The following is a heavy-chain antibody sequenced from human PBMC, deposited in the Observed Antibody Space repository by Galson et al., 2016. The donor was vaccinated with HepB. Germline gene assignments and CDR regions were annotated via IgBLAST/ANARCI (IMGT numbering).Heavy chain of an antibody. CDR3: ARGGGSPYHDHEFDN. D-gene: IGHD1-14*01. CDR1: GVSVTSHY. V-gene: IGHV4-59*02. CDR2: VFHTGST. Sequence: SETLSLTCSVSGVSVTSHYWSWIRLAPGKGLEWIANVFHTGSTTYNPSLNNRVTISLDASMNRFSLELVSVSAADTAVYYCARGGGSPYHDHEFDNWGQGTLATVSS. J-gene: IGHJ5*02.